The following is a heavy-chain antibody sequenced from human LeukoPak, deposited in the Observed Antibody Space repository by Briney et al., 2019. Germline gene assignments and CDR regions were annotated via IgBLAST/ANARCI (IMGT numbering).Heavy chain of an antibody. J-gene: IGHJ4*02. Sequence: GGSLRLSCAASGFTFSDYYMSWIRQAPGKGLEWVSYISSSSSSTNYADSVKGRFTISRDNAKNSLFLQMNSLRAEDMAVYYCARDLSPVVRASPMGYWGQGTLVTVSS. V-gene: IGHV3-11*06. CDR1: GFTFSDYY. CDR2: ISSSSSST. CDR3: ARDLSPVVRASPMGY. D-gene: IGHD3-10*01.